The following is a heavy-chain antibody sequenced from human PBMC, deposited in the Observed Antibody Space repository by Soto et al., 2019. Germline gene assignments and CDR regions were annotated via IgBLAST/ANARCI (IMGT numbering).Heavy chain of an antibody. Sequence: HVQLVQSGAEVKKPGSSVKVSCKASGGTFSSYAISWVRQAPGQGLEWMGGIIPIFGTANYAQKFQGRVTMTADESTSTAYLELRSLRSQDTAVYYCARDPRAVGATADWFDPWGQGTLVTVSS. CDR3: ARDPRAVGATADWFDP. CDR2: IIPIFGTA. J-gene: IGHJ5*02. CDR1: GGTFSSYA. V-gene: IGHV1-69*01. D-gene: IGHD1-26*01.